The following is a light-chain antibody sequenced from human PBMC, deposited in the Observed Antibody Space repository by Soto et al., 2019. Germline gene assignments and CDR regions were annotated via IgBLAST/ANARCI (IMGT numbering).Light chain of an antibody. CDR2: AAS. CDR3: QQSYSSPHT. Sequence: DIQMTQSPSSLSASVGDRVTIPCRASQNVDKFLNWYQQKPGKAPKLLIYAASTLQSGVPSRFSGSGSGTYFTLTISSLQPEDFASYYCQQSYSSPHTFGPGKRLDI. CDR1: QNVDKF. J-gene: IGKJ2*01. V-gene: IGKV1-39*01.